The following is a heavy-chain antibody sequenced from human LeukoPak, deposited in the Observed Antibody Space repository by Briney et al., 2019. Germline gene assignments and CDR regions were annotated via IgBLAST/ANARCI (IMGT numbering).Heavy chain of an antibody. J-gene: IGHJ1*01. Sequence: GGSLRLSCAASGFTFSSYAMSWVRQAPGKGLEWVSTISGSGAYTYYADSVEGRFTISRDNSKNTLYLQMNSLRAEDTAVYYCAKYFASGSYYKLPHWGQGTLVTVSS. V-gene: IGHV3-23*01. CDR2: ISGSGAYT. CDR3: AKYFASGSYYKLPH. D-gene: IGHD3-10*01. CDR1: GFTFSSYA.